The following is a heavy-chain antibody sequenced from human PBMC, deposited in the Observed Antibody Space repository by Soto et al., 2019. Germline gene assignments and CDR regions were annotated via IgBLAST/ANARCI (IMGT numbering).Heavy chain of an antibody. CDR2: ISGSGGST. V-gene: IGHV3-23*01. D-gene: IGHD1-26*01. Sequence: EVQLLESGGGLVQPGGSLRLSCAASGFTFSSYAMRWVRQAPGKGLEWVSAISGSGGSTYYADSVKGRFTISRDNSKNTLYLQMNSLRAEDXAVYYCARRGSGSYYDYWGQGTLVTVSS. CDR1: GFTFSSYA. J-gene: IGHJ4*02. CDR3: ARRGSGSYYDY.